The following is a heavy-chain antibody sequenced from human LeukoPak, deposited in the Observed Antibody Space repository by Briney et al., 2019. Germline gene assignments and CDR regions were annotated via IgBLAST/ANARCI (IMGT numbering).Heavy chain of an antibody. CDR3: VRTYYDILTAYNPYFDY. CDR1: GFTFSNYW. V-gene: IGHV3-7*01. J-gene: IGHJ4*02. CDR2: IKLDGSVK. Sequence: GGPLRLSCAAFGFTFSNYWMNWVRQAPGKGLEWVAIIKLDGSVKYYVDSLKGRFTISRDNAKNSLYLQMNSLRAEDTAVYYCVRTYYDILTAYNPYFDYWGQGILVTVSS. D-gene: IGHD3-9*01.